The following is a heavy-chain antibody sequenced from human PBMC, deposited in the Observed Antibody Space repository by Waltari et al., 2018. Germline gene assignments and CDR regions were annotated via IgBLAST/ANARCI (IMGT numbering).Heavy chain of an antibody. CDR2: IDYSGST. D-gene: IGHD2-8*02. V-gene: IGHV4-39*01. Sequence: QPQLQESGPGLVKPSETLSLTCTISGGSIRSSNDYWGWIRQPPGKGLEWIGIIDYSGSTYYNPSLKSRVVISVDTSKIQFSLKFNSVTAADTAVYYCARHLFTGTFRGIADYWGQGTLVTVSS. J-gene: IGHJ4*02. CDR1: GGSIRSSNDY. CDR3: ARHLFTGTFRGIADY.